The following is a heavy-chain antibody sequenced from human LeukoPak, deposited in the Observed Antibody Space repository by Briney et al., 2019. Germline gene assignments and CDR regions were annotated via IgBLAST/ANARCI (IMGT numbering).Heavy chain of an antibody. CDR1: GFTFSSYG. CDR3: ARFHRIAVAATDY. V-gene: IGHV3-33*01. J-gene: IGHJ4*02. D-gene: IGHD6-19*01. Sequence: GGSLRLSCAASGFTFSSYGMHWVRQAPGKGLEWVAVIWYDGSNKYYADSVKGRFTISRDNSKNTLYLQMNSLRAEDTAVYYCARFHRIAVAATDYWGQGTLVTVSS. CDR2: IWYDGSNK.